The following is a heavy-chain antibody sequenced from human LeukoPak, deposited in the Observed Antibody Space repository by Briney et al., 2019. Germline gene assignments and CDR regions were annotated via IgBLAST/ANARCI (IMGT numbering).Heavy chain of an antibody. Sequence: SETLSLTCTVSGGSISSYYWSWIRQPAGKGLEWIRRIYTSGSTNYNPSLKSRVTMSVDTSKNQFSLKLSSVTAADTAVYYCVRGWIGRGYDILTGFSRRAYYFDYWGQGTLVTVSS. V-gene: IGHV4-4*07. J-gene: IGHJ4*02. D-gene: IGHD3-9*01. CDR2: IYTSGST. CDR3: VRGWIGRGYDILTGFSRRAYYFDY. CDR1: GGSISSYY.